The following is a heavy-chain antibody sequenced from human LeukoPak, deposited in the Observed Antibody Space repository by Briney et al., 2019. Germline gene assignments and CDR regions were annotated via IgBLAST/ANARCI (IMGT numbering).Heavy chain of an antibody. D-gene: IGHD3-10*01. J-gene: IGHJ5*02. CDR1: GGSFSGYY. V-gene: IGHV4-34*01. Sequence: SETLSLTCAVYGGSFSGYYWSWIRQPPGKGLEWIGEINHSGSTNYNPSLKSRVTISVDTSKNQFSLKLSSVTAADTAVYYCARHPPSRGSGSYYNKRQNWFDPWGQGTLVTVSS. CDR3: ARHPPSRGSGSYYNKRQNWFDP. CDR2: INHSGST.